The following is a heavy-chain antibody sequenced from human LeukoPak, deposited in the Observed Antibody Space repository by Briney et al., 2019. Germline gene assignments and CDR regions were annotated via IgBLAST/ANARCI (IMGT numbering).Heavy chain of an antibody. CDR1: GGSFSGYY. CDR2: INHSGST. J-gene: IGHJ5*02. Sequence: SETLSLTCAVYGGSFSGYYWSWIRQPPGKGLEWIGEINHSGSTNYNPSLKSRVTISVDTSKNQFSLKLSSVTAADAAVYYCARGPKLTLYSSSWSRFPRVWFDPWGQGTLVSVSS. D-gene: IGHD6-13*01. CDR3: ARGPKLTLYSSSWSRFPRVWFDP. V-gene: IGHV4-34*01.